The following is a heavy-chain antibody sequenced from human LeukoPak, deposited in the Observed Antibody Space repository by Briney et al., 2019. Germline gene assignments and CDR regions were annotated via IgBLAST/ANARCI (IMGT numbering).Heavy chain of an antibody. J-gene: IGHJ3*02. Sequence: SETLSLTCTVSGGSISSGDYYWSWIRQPPGKGLQWIGYIYYSGSTKYNPSLKSRVTISVDTSKKQLSLKLSSVTAADTAVYFCARGLPLDIVVVAAALGGAFDIWGQGTMVTVSS. D-gene: IGHD2-2*01. CDR3: ARGLPLDIVVVAAALGGAFDI. CDR1: GGSISSGDYY. V-gene: IGHV4-61*08. CDR2: IYYSGST.